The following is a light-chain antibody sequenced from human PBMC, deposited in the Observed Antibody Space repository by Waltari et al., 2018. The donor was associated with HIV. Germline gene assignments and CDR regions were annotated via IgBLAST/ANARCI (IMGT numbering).Light chain of an antibody. CDR3: LLSCNGVVV. Sequence: AVVTQEPSLTVSPGGTVTLTCASSTGAVTSGNCPYWFQRRPGQAPKTLLYDTSNRHALTPARFSGSLLGGKAALALAGAQFEDEADYLCLLSCNGVVVFGGGTSLTVL. V-gene: IGLV7-46*01. CDR2: DTS. CDR1: TGAVTSGNC. J-gene: IGLJ2*01.